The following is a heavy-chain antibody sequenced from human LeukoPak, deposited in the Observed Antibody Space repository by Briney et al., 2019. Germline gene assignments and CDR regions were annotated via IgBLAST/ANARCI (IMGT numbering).Heavy chain of an antibody. CDR1: GYSLSELS. CDR3: ATEKDLLLDS. V-gene: IGHV1-24*01. Sequence: ASVKVSCKVSGYSLSELSTHWVRQAPGQGLEWMGGFDPGDDATIYAQTFQGRVTMTEDTSTDTAYLQLSSLRSEDTAVYFCATEKDLLLDSWGQGTPVTVFS. D-gene: IGHD1-26*01. CDR2: FDPGDDAT. J-gene: IGHJ5*01.